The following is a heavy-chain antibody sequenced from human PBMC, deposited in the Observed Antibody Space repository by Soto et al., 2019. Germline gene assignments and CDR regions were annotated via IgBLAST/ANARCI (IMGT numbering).Heavy chain of an antibody. CDR3: ARQLSHICDS. J-gene: IGHJ4*02. CDR2: INPAKGNT. D-gene: IGHD1-1*01. CDR1: GYTFTSYT. V-gene: IGHV1-3*01. Sequence: ASVKVSCKASGYTFTSYTLHWVRQAPGQRPEWMGWINPAKGNTKYSEKFHDRVSITSDTSATTVFLELSGLTSEDTAMYYCARQLSHICDSWGQGTLVTVSS.